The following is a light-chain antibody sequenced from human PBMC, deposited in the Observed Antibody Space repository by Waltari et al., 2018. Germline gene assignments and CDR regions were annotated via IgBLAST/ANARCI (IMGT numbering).Light chain of an antibody. CDR2: DAS. CDR3: QQRRSWPPIT. J-gene: IGKJ5*01. Sequence: EVVLTQSPATLSLSPGERATLSCRASQNVYTNEAWYQQRRGQTPRLLIYDASNRATGIPARFSGSESGTDFTLTISSLEPEDFAVYYWQQRRSWPPITFGQGTRLDIK. V-gene: IGKV3-11*01. CDR1: QNVYTN.